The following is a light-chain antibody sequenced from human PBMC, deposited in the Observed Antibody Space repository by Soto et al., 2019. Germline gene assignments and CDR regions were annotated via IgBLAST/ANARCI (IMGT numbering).Light chain of an antibody. CDR3: QQYSKWPPIT. CDR1: QSVSNN. Sequence: EIVMTQSPATLSVSPGERATLSCRASQSVSNNLAWYQQRPGQAPSLLIYGASTRATGIPARFSGSGSGTEFTLIISSLQSEDFAVYYCQQYSKWPPITFGQGTRLEIK. V-gene: IGKV3-15*01. J-gene: IGKJ5*01. CDR2: GAS.